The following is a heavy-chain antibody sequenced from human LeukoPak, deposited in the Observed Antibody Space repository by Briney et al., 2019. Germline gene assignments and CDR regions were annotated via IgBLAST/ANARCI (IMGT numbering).Heavy chain of an antibody. CDR3: ARGVGSGTYYDAFDI. CDR1: GFTFSSYT. CDR2: ISSSSIYI. Sequence: PGGSLRLSCAASGFTFSSYTMNWVRQAPGKGLEWVSSISSSSIYIYYADSVEGRFTISRDNAKNSLHLQMNSLRAEDTAVYYCARGVGSGTYYDAFDIWGQGTVVTVSS. D-gene: IGHD1-26*01. V-gene: IGHV3-21*01. J-gene: IGHJ3*02.